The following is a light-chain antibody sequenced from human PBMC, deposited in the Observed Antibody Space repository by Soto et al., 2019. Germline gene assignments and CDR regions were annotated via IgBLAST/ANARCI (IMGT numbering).Light chain of an antibody. Sequence: DIQMTQSPSSLSASVGDRVTITCRASQGISNYLAWYQQKPGKAPKLLIYKTSTLKSGVPSRFSGSGSGTDFALTITSLQAEDFATYYCQQLRMYPSTFGGGTKVDIK. J-gene: IGKJ4*01. CDR2: KTS. V-gene: IGKV1-9*01. CDR1: QGISNY. CDR3: QQLRMYPST.